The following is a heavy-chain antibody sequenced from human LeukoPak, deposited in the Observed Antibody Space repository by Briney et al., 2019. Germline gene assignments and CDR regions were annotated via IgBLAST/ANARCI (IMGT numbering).Heavy chain of an antibody. V-gene: IGHV4-59*13. CDR3: ARGGDSSGYYYPVFDY. CDR2: IYYSGST. Sequence: SETLSLTCTVSGGSISSYYWSWIRQPPGKGLEWIGYIYYSGSTNYHPSLKSRVTISVDTSKNQFSLKLSSVTAADTAVYYCARGGDSSGYYYPVFDYWGQGTLVTVSS. CDR1: GGSISSYY. D-gene: IGHD3-22*01. J-gene: IGHJ4*02.